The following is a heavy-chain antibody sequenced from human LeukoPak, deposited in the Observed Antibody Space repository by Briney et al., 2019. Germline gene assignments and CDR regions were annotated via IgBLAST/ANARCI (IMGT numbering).Heavy chain of an antibody. Sequence: GSVKVSCKASGYTFTGYYMHWVRQAPGQGLEWMGWINPNSGGTNYAQTLKGRVTMTRDTSISTAYMELSSLRSDDTAVYYCARDNLIFRYCSSTSCYTPKNNWFDPWGQGTLVTVSS. CDR1: GYTFTGYY. CDR3: ARDNLIFRYCSSTSCYTPKNNWFDP. V-gene: IGHV1-2*02. D-gene: IGHD2-2*02. CDR2: INPNSGGT. J-gene: IGHJ5*02.